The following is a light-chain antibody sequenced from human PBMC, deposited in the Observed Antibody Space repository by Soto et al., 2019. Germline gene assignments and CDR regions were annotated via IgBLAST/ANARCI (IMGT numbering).Light chain of an antibody. Sequence: QSVPTQPPSASGSPGQSVTISCTGTSSDVGGYNYVSWYQQHPGKAPKLMIYEVSKRPSGVPDRFSGSKSGNTASLTVSGLQAEDEADYYCSSYAGSNMVVFGGGTQLTVL. V-gene: IGLV2-8*01. J-gene: IGLJ2*01. CDR2: EVS. CDR1: SSDVGGYNY. CDR3: SSYAGSNMVV.